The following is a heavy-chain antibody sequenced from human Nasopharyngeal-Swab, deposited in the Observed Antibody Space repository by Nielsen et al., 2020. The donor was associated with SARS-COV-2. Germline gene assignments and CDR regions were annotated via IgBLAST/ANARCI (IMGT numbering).Heavy chain of an antibody. Sequence: SETLSLTCTVSGGSISSYYWSWIRQPPGKGLEWIGYIYYSGSINYNPSLKSRVTISVDTSKNQFSLKLSSVTAADTAVYYCARHLPPYDSSGYFDYWGQGTLVTVSS. CDR3: ARHLPPYDSSGYFDY. V-gene: IGHV4-59*08. J-gene: IGHJ4*02. CDR2: IYYSGSI. D-gene: IGHD3-22*01. CDR1: GGSISSYY.